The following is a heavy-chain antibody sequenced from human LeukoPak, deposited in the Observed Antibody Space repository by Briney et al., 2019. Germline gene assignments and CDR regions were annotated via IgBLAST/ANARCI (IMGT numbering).Heavy chain of an antibody. CDR1: VGTFSSYA. J-gene: IGHJ4*02. V-gene: IGHV1-69*06. Sequence: SVKVSCKASVGTFSSYAISWVRQAPGQGLEWMGGIIPIFGTANYAQKFQGRVTITADKSTSTAYMELSSLRSEDTAVYYCARELGYSYGSFDYWGQGTLVTVSS. D-gene: IGHD5-18*01. CDR3: ARELGYSYGSFDY. CDR2: IIPIFGTA.